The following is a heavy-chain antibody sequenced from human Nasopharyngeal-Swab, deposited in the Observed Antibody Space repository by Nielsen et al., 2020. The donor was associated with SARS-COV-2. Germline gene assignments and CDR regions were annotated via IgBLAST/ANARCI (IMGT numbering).Heavy chain of an antibody. CDR3: ARERLGELFVDY. CDR2: ISSSSSYI. D-gene: IGHD3-16*01. Sequence: GESLKISCAASGFTFSSYSMNWVRQAPGKGPEWVSSISSSSSYIYYADSVKGRFTISRDNAKNSLYLQMNSLRAEDTAVYYCARERLGELFVDYWGQGTLVTVSS. V-gene: IGHV3-21*01. J-gene: IGHJ4*02. CDR1: GFTFSSYS.